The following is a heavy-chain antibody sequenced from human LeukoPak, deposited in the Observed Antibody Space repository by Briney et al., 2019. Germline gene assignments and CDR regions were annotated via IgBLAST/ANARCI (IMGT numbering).Heavy chain of an antibody. V-gene: IGHV4-34*01. CDR1: GGSFSGYY. Sequence: SETLSLTCAVYGGSFSGYYWSWIRQHPGKGLEWSGEINNSGGTNYNPSLKSRVTISVDTSKNQFSLKLSSVTAADTAVYYCASRGYCSGGSWSGFDYWGQGTLVTVSS. D-gene: IGHD2-15*01. CDR2: INNSGGT. J-gene: IGHJ4*02. CDR3: ASRGYCSGGSWSGFDY.